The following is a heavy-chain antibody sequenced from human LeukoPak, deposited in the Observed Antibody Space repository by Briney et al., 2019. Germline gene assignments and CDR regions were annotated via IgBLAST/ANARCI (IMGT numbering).Heavy chain of an antibody. CDR3: ARAGGGKGIVGVAAASDVWD. CDR2: INPSGGST. D-gene: IGHD2-2*01. CDR1: GYTFTSYY. J-gene: IGHJ4*02. Sequence: ASVKVSCTASGYTFTSYYMHWVRQAPGQGLEWMGLINPSGGSTSYAQKFQGRVTMTMDTSTRTVYMELSSLRSEATAVYFCARAGGGKGIVGVAAASDVWDWGPRTIVT. V-gene: IGHV1-46*01.